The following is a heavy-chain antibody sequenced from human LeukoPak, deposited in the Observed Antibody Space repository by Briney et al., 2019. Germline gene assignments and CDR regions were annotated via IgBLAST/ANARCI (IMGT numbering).Heavy chain of an antibody. D-gene: IGHD2-2*01. V-gene: IGHV3-30-3*01. J-gene: IGHJ4*02. CDR2: ISSDGNSK. CDR1: GFSFSSYS. CDR3: AKDSRYCSSTSCGIDY. Sequence: GGSLRLSCAASGFSFSSYSIHWVRQAPGKGLEWVAVISSDGNSKNFALSVKGRFTISRDNSKNTLYLQMNSLRAEDTAVYYCAKDSRYCSSTSCGIDYWGQGTLVTVSS.